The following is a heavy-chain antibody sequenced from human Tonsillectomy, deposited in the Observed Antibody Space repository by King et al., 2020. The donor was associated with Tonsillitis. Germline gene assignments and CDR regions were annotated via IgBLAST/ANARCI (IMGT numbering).Heavy chain of an antibody. V-gene: IGHV3-23*04. J-gene: IGHJ4*02. Sequence: VQLVESGGGLVQPGGSLRLSCAASGFTFSSYAMSWVRQAPGKGLEWVSAISGSGGGTYNAGSVKGRFAISRDNSKNTLYLQMNSLRAEDTAVYFCATSQAAAGDYDSSSYYAPFDFWGQGTLVTVSS. CDR3: ATSQAAAGDYDSSSYYAPFDF. CDR2: ISGSGGGT. CDR1: GFTFSSYA. D-gene: IGHD3-22*01.